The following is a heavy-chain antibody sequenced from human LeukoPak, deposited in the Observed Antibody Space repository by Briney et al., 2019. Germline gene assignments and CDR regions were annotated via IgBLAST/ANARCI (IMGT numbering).Heavy chain of an antibody. CDR3: ARSPRYTAFDY. J-gene: IGHJ4*02. Sequence: KASETLSLTCTVSGGSISSGSYYWSWIRQPAGKGLEWIGRIYTSGSTNYNPSLKSRVTISVDTSKNQFSLKLSSVTAADTAVYYCARSPRYTAFDYWGQGTLVTVSS. CDR1: GGSISSGSYY. V-gene: IGHV4-61*02. CDR2: IYTSGST. D-gene: IGHD5-24*01.